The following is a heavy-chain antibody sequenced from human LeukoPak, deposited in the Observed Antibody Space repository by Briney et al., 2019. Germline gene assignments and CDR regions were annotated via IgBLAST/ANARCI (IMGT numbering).Heavy chain of an antibody. D-gene: IGHD3-22*01. V-gene: IGHV3-21*01. J-gene: IGHJ2*01. Sequence: GGSLRLSCAGSGFTFSSYSMNWVRQAPGKGLEWVSSISSSSSYIYYADSVKGRFTISRDNARNSLYLQMNSLRAEDTAVYYCARVTYYYDSSGYYDSYWYFDLWGRGTLVTVSS. CDR3: ARVTYYYDSSGYYDSYWYFDL. CDR2: ISSSSSYI. CDR1: GFTFSSYS.